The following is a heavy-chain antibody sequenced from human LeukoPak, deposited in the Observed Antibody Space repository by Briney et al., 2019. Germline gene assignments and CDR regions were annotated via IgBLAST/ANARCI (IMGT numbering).Heavy chain of an antibody. J-gene: IGHJ4*02. CDR3: AKALYSSSSPPEFDY. Sequence: GRSLRLSCAASGFTFRSYGMHWVRQAPGKGLEWVAGIWYDGSNKYYTDSVKGRFTISRDNSKNTLYLQMNSLRAEDTAVYYCAKALYSSSSPPEFDYWGQGTLVTVSS. V-gene: IGHV3-33*06. D-gene: IGHD6-6*01. CDR1: GFTFRSYG. CDR2: IWYDGSNK.